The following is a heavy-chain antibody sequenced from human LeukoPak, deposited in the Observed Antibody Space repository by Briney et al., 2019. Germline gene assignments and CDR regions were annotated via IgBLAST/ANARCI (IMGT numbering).Heavy chain of an antibody. Sequence: GGSLRLSCAASGFIVNDFDMNWVRQAPGKGLEWVSYLSTSGSYIHYADSVKGRFTISRDAGKNSLYLQLDSLTVEDTAVYFCARGNYDFAYDPWGQGALVTVSS. CDR1: GFIVNDFD. D-gene: IGHD3-3*01. CDR3: ARGNYDFAYDP. J-gene: IGHJ5*02. V-gene: IGHV3-21*01. CDR2: LSTSGSYI.